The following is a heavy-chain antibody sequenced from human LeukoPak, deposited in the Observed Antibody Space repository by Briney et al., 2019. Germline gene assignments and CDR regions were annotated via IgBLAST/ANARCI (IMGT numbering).Heavy chain of an antibody. Sequence: GRSLGLSCAASGFTFSTYAIHWVRQAPGKGLEWLAVISYDGSSKYYADSVRGRFTISRDNSKNTLYLQMNSLRAEDTAVYYCARANRPYYYYYCMDIWGQGTTVTVSS. V-gene: IGHV3-30-3*01. CDR3: ARANRPYYYYYCMDI. CDR1: GFTFSTYA. J-gene: IGHJ6*02. CDR2: ISYDGSSK.